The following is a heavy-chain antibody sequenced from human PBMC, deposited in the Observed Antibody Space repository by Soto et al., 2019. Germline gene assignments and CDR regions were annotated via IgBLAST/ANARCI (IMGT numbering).Heavy chain of an antibody. Sequence: KASETLSLTCTVSGGSITYSTYHWGWSRQPPGKGLEWIGSIYYTGNTYYNPSLKSRVTISMDTSKNQFSLTLNSVTAADTAMYYCSRLSNGRPGDFWGQGTLVTVSS. V-gene: IGHV4-39*01. CDR3: SRLSNGRPGDF. CDR2: IYYTGNT. J-gene: IGHJ4*02. CDR1: GGSITYSTYH. D-gene: IGHD2-8*01.